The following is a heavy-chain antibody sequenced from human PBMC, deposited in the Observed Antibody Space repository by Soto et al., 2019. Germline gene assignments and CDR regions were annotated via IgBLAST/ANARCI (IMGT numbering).Heavy chain of an antibody. CDR1: GYTFTSYG. V-gene: IGHV1-18*01. D-gene: IGHD3-10*01. Sequence: QVQLVQSGAEVKKPGASVKVSCKASGYTFTSYGISWVRQAPGQGLEWMGWISAYNGNTNYAQKLQGRVTMTTATSTSTAYMELRSLRSDDTAVYYCARVNEFGELLTLLDYWGQGTLVTVSS. J-gene: IGHJ4*02. CDR3: ARVNEFGELLTLLDY. CDR2: ISAYNGNT.